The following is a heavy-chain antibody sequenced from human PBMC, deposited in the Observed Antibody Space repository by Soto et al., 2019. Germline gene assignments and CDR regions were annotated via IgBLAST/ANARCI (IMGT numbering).Heavy chain of an antibody. CDR1: GFLFSNYV. J-gene: IGHJ5*02. V-gene: IGHV3-33*01. D-gene: IGHD2-8*01. CDR3: VRDVEDVANGGLGTAPFDR. Sequence: YLRLSCAASGFLFSNYVLHWVRQAPGSGLEWVARVGDDGSKNYYADSVKGRFTISRNNSKNTFFLEMNNLRADDTAVDFCVRDVEDVANGGLGTAPFDRWGQGALVTVS. CDR2: VGDDGSKN.